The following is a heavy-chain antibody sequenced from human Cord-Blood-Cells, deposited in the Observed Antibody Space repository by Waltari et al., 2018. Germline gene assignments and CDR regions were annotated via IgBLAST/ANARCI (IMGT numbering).Heavy chain of an antibody. CDR2: INRNNRRT. V-gene: IGHV1-2*06. D-gene: IGHD3-3*01. CDR3: AVDRYDFWSGYDAFDI. J-gene: IGHJ3*02. Sequence: QVQLVQSGAGVKKPGASVKVSCKASGYTFTGYYMHWVRQAPGEGLEWMGRINRNNRRTNYAPKFQGRVTRTRDTTFSTAYMELSRLRTYETAVYDCAVDRYDFWSGYDAFDIWGQGTLVTVSS. CDR1: GYTFTGYY.